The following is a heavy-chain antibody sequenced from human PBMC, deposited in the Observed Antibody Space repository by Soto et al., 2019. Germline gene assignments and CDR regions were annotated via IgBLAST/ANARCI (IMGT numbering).Heavy chain of an antibody. CDR2: ISPNGQVI. CDR1: GFTVTSNG. Sequence: EVKLLESGGGLVQPGGSLRLSCGVSGFTVTSNGVSWVRQAPGKGLEWVSAISPNGQVIWYADSVKGRFTISRDISRNTVFLQKDSLRAEDTAVYNSAKDRQYPRDYLHYGGQGTLVTVSP. J-gene: IGHJ4*02. V-gene: IGHV3-23*01. CDR3: AKDRQYPRDYLHY. D-gene: IGHD4-4*01.